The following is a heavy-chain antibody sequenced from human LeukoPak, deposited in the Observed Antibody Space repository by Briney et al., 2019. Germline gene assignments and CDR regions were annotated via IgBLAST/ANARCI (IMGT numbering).Heavy chain of an antibody. Sequence: GGSLRLSCAAPGFTFSTYWLMWVRQAPGKGLEWVANINPGGSAEYYVDSVKGRFTISRDNARNSVYLQMNSLRGEDTAVYYCARLSVRADTVEYWGQGTLVTVSS. D-gene: IGHD3-10*01. V-gene: IGHV3-7*05. J-gene: IGHJ4*02. CDR3: ARLSVRADTVEY. CDR2: INPGGSAE. CDR1: GFTFSTYW.